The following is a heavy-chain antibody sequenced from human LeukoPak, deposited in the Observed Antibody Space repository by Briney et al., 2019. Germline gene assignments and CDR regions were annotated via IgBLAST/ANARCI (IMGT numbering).Heavy chain of an antibody. Sequence: GESLKISCKGSGYSFTSYWISWVRQMPGKGLEWMGIIYPGDSDTRYSPSFQGQVTISADRSISTAYLQWSSLKASDTAMYYCARQPRDDYGGNANWFDPWGQGTLVTVSS. J-gene: IGHJ5*02. CDR2: IYPGDSDT. V-gene: IGHV5-51*01. CDR3: ARQPRDDYGGNANWFDP. CDR1: GYSFTSYW. D-gene: IGHD4-23*01.